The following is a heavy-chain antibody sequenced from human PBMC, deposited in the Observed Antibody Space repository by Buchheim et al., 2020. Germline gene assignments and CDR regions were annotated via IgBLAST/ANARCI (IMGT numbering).Heavy chain of an antibody. D-gene: IGHD6-19*01. CDR1: GFTFWDSA. Sequence: QVQLVESGGGVVQPWTSLRLSCVASGFTFWDSAMHWVRQAPGKGLEWVAMIWYDGNNKYYADSVKGRFTVSRANSKNMLYLQMNSLRVEDTAVYYCARDPPQSGWSFAAWGQGTL. CDR3: ARDPPQSGWSFAA. J-gene: IGHJ5*02. CDR2: IWYDGNNK. V-gene: IGHV3-33*01.